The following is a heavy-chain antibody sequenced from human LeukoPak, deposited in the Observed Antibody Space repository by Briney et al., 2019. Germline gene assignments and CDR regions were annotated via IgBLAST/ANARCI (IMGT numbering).Heavy chain of an antibody. CDR3: RGVGDPFA. Sequence: GSLRLSCAASGFTFSSCAMSWVRQAPGKGLEWIGGVYYSGNTFYNPSLKSRVTMSVDTSKNQFSLRLSSVTAADTAVYYCRGVGDPFAWGQGTLVTVSS. CDR1: GFTFSSCAM. CDR2: VYYSGNT. D-gene: IGHD3-16*01. V-gene: IGHV4-38-2*01. J-gene: IGHJ5*02.